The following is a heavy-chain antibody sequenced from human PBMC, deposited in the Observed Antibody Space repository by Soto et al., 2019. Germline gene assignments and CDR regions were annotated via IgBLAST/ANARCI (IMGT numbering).Heavy chain of an antibody. CDR1: GGSISSSSYY. Sequence: QLQLQESGPGLVKPSETLSLTCTVSGGSISSSSYYWGWIRQPPGKGLEWIGSIYYSGSTYYNPSLKSRVPISVDTSKNQFALKLCSVTAADTAVYYCARHGQYCSGGSCYSGLYNWFDPWGQGTLVTVSS. CDR3: ARHGQYCSGGSCYSGLYNWFDP. V-gene: IGHV4-39*01. J-gene: IGHJ5*02. CDR2: IYYSGST. D-gene: IGHD2-15*01.